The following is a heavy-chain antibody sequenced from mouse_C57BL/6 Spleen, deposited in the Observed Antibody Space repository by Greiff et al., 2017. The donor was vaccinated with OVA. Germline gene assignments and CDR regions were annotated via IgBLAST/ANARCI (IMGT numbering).Heavy chain of an antibody. Sequence: VQLKQSVAELVRPGASVKLSCTASGFNIKNTYMHWVKQRPEQGLEWIGRIDPANGNTKYAPKFQGKATITADTSSNTAYLQLSSLTSEDTAIYYGARSKGGDDYDGEDYWGQGTTLTVAS. V-gene: IGHV14-3*01. CDR1: GFNIKNTY. J-gene: IGHJ2*01. D-gene: IGHD2-4*01. CDR3: ARSKGGDDYDGEDY. CDR2: IDPANGNT.